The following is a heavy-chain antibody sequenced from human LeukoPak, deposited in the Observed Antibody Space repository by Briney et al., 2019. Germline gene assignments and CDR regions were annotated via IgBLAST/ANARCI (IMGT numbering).Heavy chain of an antibody. CDR1: GFTFSSYS. V-gene: IGHV3-48*01. CDR3: AREAWANWNYGLPDY. CDR2: ISSSSSTI. D-gene: IGHD1-7*01. J-gene: IGHJ4*02. Sequence: GGSLRLSCAASGFTFSSYSMNWVRQAPGKGLEWVSYISSSSSTIYYADSVKGRFTISRDNAKNSLYLQMNSLRAEDTAVYYCAREAWANWNYGLPDYWGQGTLVTVSS.